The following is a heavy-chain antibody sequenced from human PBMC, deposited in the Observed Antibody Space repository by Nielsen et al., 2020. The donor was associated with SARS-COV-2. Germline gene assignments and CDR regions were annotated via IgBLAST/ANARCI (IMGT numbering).Heavy chain of an antibody. CDR3: ARDRLGNGYYDSI. CDR2: INPSGGST. D-gene: IGHD3-22*01. CDR1: GYTFTSYY. Sequence: ASVKVSCKASGYTFTSYYMHWVRQAPGQGLEWMGIINPSGGSTSYAQKFQGRVTITADESTSTAYMELSSLRSEDTAVYYCARDRLGNGYYDSIWGQGTLVTVSS. V-gene: IGHV1-46*01. J-gene: IGHJ4*02.